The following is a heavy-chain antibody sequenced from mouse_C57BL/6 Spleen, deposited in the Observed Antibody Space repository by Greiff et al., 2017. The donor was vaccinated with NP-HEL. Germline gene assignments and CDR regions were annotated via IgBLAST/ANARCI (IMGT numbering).Heavy chain of an antibody. CDR2: ISDGGSYT. Sequence: EVQVVESGGGLEKPGGSLKLSCAASGFTFSSYAMSWVRQTPEKRLEWVATISDGGSYTYYPDNVKGRFTISRDNAKNNLYLQMSHLKSEDTAMYYCARAGLITKDYFDYWGQGTTLTVSS. V-gene: IGHV5-4*01. D-gene: IGHD1-1*01. J-gene: IGHJ2*01. CDR1: GFTFSSYA. CDR3: ARAGLITKDYFDY.